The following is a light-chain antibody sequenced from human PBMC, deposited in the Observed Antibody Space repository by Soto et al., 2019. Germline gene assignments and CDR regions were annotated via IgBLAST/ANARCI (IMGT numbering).Light chain of an antibody. V-gene: IGKV3-20*01. Sequence: SGLAQSPGTLSLSPGERATLSCRSSQSVSSSYLAWYQQKPGQAPRLLIYGASSRATGIPDRFSGSGSGTDFTLTISRLEPEDFAVYYCQQYARSLWTFGQGTKVDIK. CDR1: QSVSSSY. CDR2: GAS. J-gene: IGKJ1*01. CDR3: QQYARSLWT.